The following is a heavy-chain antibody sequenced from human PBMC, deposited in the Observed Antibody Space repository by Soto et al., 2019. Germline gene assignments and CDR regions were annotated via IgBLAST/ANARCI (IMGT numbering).Heavy chain of an antibody. CDR2: IKSKTDGGTT. Sequence: GGSLRLSCAASGFTFSNAWMSWVRQAPGKGLEWAGRIKSKTDGGTTDYAAPVKGRFTISRDDSKNTLYLQMNSLKTEDTAVYYCTTEDIVVVVAANFDYWGQGTLVTVSS. J-gene: IGHJ4*02. CDR3: TTEDIVVVVAANFDY. D-gene: IGHD2-15*01. V-gene: IGHV3-15*01. CDR1: GFTFSNAW.